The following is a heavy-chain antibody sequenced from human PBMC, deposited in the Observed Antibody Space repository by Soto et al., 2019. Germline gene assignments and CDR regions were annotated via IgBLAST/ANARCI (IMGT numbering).Heavy chain of an antibody. V-gene: IGHV1-2*04. J-gene: IGHJ3*02. Sequence: AAVQVFCKASGYTFTGYYMHWVRQAPGQGLEWMGWINPNSGGTNYAQKFQGWVTMTRDTSISTAYMELSRLRSDDTAVYYCAVVVPRRRGIYPFDICGQATMVTVS. CDR1: GYTFTGYY. CDR3: AVVVPRRRGIYPFDI. D-gene: IGHD2-2*01. CDR2: INPNSGGT.